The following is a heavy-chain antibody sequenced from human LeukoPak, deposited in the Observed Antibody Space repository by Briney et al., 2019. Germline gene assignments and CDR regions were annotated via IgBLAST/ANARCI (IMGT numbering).Heavy chain of an antibody. V-gene: IGHV1-2*02. CDR2: INPNSGGT. J-gene: IGHJ4*01. CDR3: ASGLYNSGWAPLDD. D-gene: IGHD6-19*01. Sequence: ASLKVSCKASGYTFTGLYMHWVRQAPGQGLEWMGWINPNSGGTNYAQEFRGRVTMTRDTSVNTAYMEVSRLRFDDTAVYYCASGLYNSGWAPLDDWGQGTLVTVSS. CDR1: GYTFTGLY.